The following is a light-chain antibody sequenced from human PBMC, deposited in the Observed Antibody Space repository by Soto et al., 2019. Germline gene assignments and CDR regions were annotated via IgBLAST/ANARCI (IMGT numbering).Light chain of an antibody. CDR1: QSIAIY. Sequence: IVLTQSPATLSFSPGEEATLSCRASQSIAIYLAWYQQKSGQSPRLLIYDTSNRAPGIPDRFSGSASGTDFTLTISSLEPADFAVYYCQQRATWPWTFGQGTAVEIK. CDR3: QQRATWPWT. J-gene: IGKJ1*01. CDR2: DTS. V-gene: IGKV3-11*01.